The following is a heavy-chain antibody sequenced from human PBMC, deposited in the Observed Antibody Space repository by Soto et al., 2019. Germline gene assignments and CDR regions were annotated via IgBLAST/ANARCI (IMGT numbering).Heavy chain of an antibody. V-gene: IGHV3-48*02. CDR2: ISSSSSTI. J-gene: IGHJ6*02. Sequence: GGSLRLSCAASGFTFSIYSMNWVRQAPGKGLEWVSYISSSSSTIYYADSVKGRFTISRDNAKNSLYLQMTSLRDADTAVYYSAIGQWFGKRRHYGMDVWGQGTMVTVPS. D-gene: IGHD3-10*01. CDR3: AIGQWFGKRRHYGMDV. CDR1: GFTFSIYS.